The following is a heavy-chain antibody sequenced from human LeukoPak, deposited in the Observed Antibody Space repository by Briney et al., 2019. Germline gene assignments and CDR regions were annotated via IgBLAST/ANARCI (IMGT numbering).Heavy chain of an antibody. CDR2: IRSRATGATT. V-gene: IGHV3-49*04. CDR3: ARGPILRWIHNGMDV. D-gene: IGHD4-23*01. J-gene: IGHJ6*02. CDR1: GFIFGDHA. Sequence: GGSLRFSCTGYGFIFGDHAMSWVRRPPGEGLEWVGFIRSRATGATTEYAACVEGRFIIARDDSKGIAYLEMNSLETDDTALYYCARGPILRWIHNGMDVWGQGTTVIVSS.